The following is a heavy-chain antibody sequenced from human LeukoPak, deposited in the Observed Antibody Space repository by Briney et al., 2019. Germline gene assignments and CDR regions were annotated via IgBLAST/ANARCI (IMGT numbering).Heavy chain of an antibody. D-gene: IGHD3-22*01. Sequence: PGGSLRLSCAASGFTFSNYGMHWVRQAPGKGLEWVGVIWYDGSNKYYADSVKGRFAISRDNSKNTLYLQMNSLRAEDTAVYYCARDYYDSSGYPSFVPWGQGALVTVSS. CDR1: GFTFSNYG. J-gene: IGHJ5*02. V-gene: IGHV3-33*01. CDR3: ARDYYDSSGYPSFVP. CDR2: IWYDGSNK.